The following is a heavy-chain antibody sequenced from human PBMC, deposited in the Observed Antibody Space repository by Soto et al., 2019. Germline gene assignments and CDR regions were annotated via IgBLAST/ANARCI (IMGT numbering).Heavy chain of an antibody. J-gene: IGHJ3*01. CDR2: ISVFNGNT. V-gene: IGHV1-18*01. CDR1: GYTFTGYG. Sequence: QVQLVQSGAEVKKPGASVKVSCKTSGYTFTGYGINWVRQAPGHGLEWMGWISVFNGNTKYGHNIQDRVIMTTDTSTSTAYMELRSLRSDDTAVYFCGRDGSGGIIDSWGQGTMLIVSS. D-gene: IGHD2-15*01. CDR3: GRDGSGGIIDS.